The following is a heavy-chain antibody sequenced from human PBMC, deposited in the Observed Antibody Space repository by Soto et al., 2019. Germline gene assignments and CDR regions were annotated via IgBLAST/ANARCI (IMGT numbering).Heavy chain of an antibody. CDR1: GFTFSDYY. CDR3: ATVAAAGTMGYFDY. V-gene: IGHV3-11*01. J-gene: IGHJ4*02. CDR2: ISYGGITI. Sequence: GGSLRLSCAASGFTFSDYYMSWIRQAPGKGLEWVSYISYGGITIYYADSVKGRFTISRDNAKNSLYLQMNSLRADDTAVYYCATVAAAGTMGYFDYWGQGTLVTVSS. D-gene: IGHD6-13*01.